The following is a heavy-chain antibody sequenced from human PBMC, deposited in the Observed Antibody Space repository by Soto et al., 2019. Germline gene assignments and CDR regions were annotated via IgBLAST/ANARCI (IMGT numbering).Heavy chain of an antibody. V-gene: IGHV2-26*01. J-gene: IGHJ6*01. CDR3: ARISLVPYYYYGMDG. D-gene: IGHD2-8*02. CDR2: IFSNDEK. CDR1: GFSLSNARMG. Sequence: QVTLKESGPVLVKPTETLTLTCTVSGFSLSNARMGVSWIRQPPGKALEWLAHIFSNDEKSYSTSLKSRLTISNDTTKSQRVLTRTNMDPVNTATYYCARISLVPYYYYGMDGWGQGTTVTVSS.